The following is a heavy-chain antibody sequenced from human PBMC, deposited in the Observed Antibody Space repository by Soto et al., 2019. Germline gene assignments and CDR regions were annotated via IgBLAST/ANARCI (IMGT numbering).Heavy chain of an antibody. Sequence: QITLKESGPTLVKPTQTLTLTCTFSGFSLSTSGVGVGWIRQPPGKALEWLGIIYWDDDKRYRPSLKSRLTITRDASKNQLVLTRTNMDRVDTATYYCAHLPWKQLWPRAPVVYWGQGTPVTVSS. CDR2: IYWDDDK. CDR3: AHLPWKQLWPRAPVVY. J-gene: IGHJ4*02. V-gene: IGHV2-5*02. D-gene: IGHD5-18*01. CDR1: GFSLSTSGVG.